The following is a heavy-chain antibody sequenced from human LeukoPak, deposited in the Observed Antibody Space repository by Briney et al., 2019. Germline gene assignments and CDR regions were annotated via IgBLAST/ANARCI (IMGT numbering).Heavy chain of an antibody. D-gene: IGHD5-12*01. CDR3: TTTLIGDGYSGYDFDY. CDR1: GFTFSGSA. Sequence: GGSLRLSCAASGFTFSGSAMHWVRQASGKGLEWVGRIRSKTNSYATAYAASVKGRFTISRDDSKNTACLQMNSLKTEDAAVYYCTTTLIGDGYSGYDFDYWGQGTLVTVSS. V-gene: IGHV3-73*01. CDR2: IRSKTNSYAT. J-gene: IGHJ4*02.